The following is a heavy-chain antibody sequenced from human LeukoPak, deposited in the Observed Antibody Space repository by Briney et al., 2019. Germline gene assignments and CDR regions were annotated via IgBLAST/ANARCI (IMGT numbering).Heavy chain of an antibody. CDR1: GYTFTSYD. Sequence: GASVKVSCKASGYTFTSYDINWVRQATGQGLEWMGWMNPNSGNTGYAQKFQGRVTMTRNTSISTAYMELSSLRSEDTAVYYCAAPSARSTVTTWSAFDLWGQGTMVTVSS. J-gene: IGHJ3*01. CDR3: AAPSARSTVTTWSAFDL. D-gene: IGHD4-17*01. CDR2: MNPNSGNT. V-gene: IGHV1-8*01.